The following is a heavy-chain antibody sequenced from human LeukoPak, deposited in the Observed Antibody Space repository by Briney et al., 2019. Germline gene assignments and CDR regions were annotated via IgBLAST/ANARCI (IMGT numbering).Heavy chain of an antibody. D-gene: IGHD2/OR15-2a*01. CDR1: GFTFSSYD. CDR3: AKLFRALGSRTTSDY. CDR2: ISGSGGST. V-gene: IGHV3-23*01. Sequence: PGGSLRLSCAASGFTFSSYDMSWVRQASGKGLEWVSAISGSGGSTYYADSVKGRFTISRDNSKNTLYLQMNSLRAEDTAVYYCAKLFRALGSRTTSDYWGQGTLVTASS. J-gene: IGHJ4*02.